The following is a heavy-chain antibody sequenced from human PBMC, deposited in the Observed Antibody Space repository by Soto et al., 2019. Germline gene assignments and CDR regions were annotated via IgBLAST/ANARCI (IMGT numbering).Heavy chain of an antibody. V-gene: IGHV1-18*01. J-gene: IGHJ6*02. Sequence: QVQLVQSGAEVKKPGASVKVSCKASGYTFTSYGISWVRQAPGQGLEWMGWISAYNGNTNYAQKLQGRVTMTTDTSTSTAYMELRSLRSDDTAVYYCARYRPYSSSWYSPTYYYYGMDVWGQGTTVTVSS. CDR1: GYTFTSYG. CDR2: ISAYNGNT. CDR3: ARYRPYSSSWYSPTYYYYGMDV. D-gene: IGHD6-13*01.